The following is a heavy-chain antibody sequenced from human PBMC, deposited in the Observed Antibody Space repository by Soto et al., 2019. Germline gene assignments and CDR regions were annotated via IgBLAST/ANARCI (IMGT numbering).Heavy chain of an antibody. V-gene: IGHV3-30*18. CDR2: ISDDGSKK. CDR1: GFTFSSYG. J-gene: IGHJ6*02. D-gene: IGHD1-26*01. CDR3: AKDAKACGREA. Sequence: QVQVVESGGGVVQPGRSLGLSCAASGFTFSSYGMHWVRQAPGKGLEWVAVISDDGSKKFYADSVKGRFTIFRDNCNNSVHPQMNSLRGEGTAVCYCAKDAKACGREACGQGTTVTVSS.